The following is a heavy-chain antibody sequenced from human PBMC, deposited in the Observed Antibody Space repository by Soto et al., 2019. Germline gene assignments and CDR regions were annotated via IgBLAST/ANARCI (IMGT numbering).Heavy chain of an antibody. Sequence: AASVKVSCKASGYTFTSYAMHWVRQAPGQRLEWMGWINAGNGKTKKSQKFQGRVTITRDTSASTAYKELSNLRSEDTAVYYCAKGFGYCSGGSCYSAIDYWGQGTLVTVSS. D-gene: IGHD2-15*01. CDR1: GYTFTSYA. J-gene: IGHJ4*02. V-gene: IGHV1-3*01. CDR3: AKGFGYCSGGSCYSAIDY. CDR2: INAGNGKT.